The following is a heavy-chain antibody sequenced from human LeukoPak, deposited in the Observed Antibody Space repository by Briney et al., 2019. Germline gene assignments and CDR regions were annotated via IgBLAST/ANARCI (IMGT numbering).Heavy chain of an antibody. V-gene: IGHV3-33*06. CDR3: VKDRGAINYVDY. CDR1: GFTFRNFG. J-gene: IGHJ4*02. CDR2: IRNDGTEK. Sequence: PGGSLRLSCAASGFTFRNFGMHWVRQAPGKGLEWVAVIRNDGTEKYYIDSVKGRFTISRDNSRNTLWLQMDSLRAEDTALYYCVKDRGAINYVDYWGQGTLVTVSS.